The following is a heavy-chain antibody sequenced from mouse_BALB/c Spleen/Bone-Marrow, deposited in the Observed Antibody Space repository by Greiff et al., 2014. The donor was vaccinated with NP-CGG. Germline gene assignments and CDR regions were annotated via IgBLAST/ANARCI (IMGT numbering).Heavy chain of an antibody. J-gene: IGHJ3*01. V-gene: IGHV1S30*01. D-gene: IGHD2-10*02. Sequence: VQLQDSGPELVKPGPSVKISCKASGYSFTGYYMHWVKQSHGKSLEWIGEINPYNGGTSYNQKFKGKATLTVDTSSSTAFMELHSLTSEDSLVYYCARQLYGNYAYWGQGTLVTVSA. CDR3: ARQLYGNYAY. CDR2: INPYNGGT. CDR1: GYSFTGYY.